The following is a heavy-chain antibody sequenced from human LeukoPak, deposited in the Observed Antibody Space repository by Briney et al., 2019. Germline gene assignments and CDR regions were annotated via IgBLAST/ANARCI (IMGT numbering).Heavy chain of an antibody. CDR2: IYYGGST. V-gene: IGHV4-39*07. Sequence: SETLSLTCTVSGGSISSNRHYWGWIRQPPGKGLEWIGNIYYGGSTYYNPSLKSRVTISVDTSKNQFSLKLSSVTAADTAVYYCARSPKARITIFGVAPPRGMDVWGQGTTVTVSS. CDR3: ARSPKARITIFGVAPPRGMDV. CDR1: GGSISSNRHY. J-gene: IGHJ6*02. D-gene: IGHD3-3*01.